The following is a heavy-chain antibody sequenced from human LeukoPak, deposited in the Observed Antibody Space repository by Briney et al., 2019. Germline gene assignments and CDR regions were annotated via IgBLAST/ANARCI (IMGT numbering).Heavy chain of an antibody. V-gene: IGHV4-59*12. CDR1: GGSISSYY. J-gene: IGHJ4*02. Sequence: SETLSLTCTVSGGSISSYYWSWIRQPPGKGLEWIGYIYHSGSTYYNPSLKSRVTISVDRSKNQFSLKLSSVTAADTAVYYCARSLYCTNGVCYTGFDYWGQGTLVTVSS. CDR2: IYHSGST. D-gene: IGHD2-8*01. CDR3: ARSLYCTNGVCYTGFDY.